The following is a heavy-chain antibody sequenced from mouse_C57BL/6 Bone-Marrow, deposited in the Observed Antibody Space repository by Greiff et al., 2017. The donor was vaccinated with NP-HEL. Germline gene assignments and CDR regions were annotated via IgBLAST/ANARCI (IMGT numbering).Heavy chain of an antibody. CDR3: TKDYGSHWYFDV. CDR2: IDPENGDT. Sequence: VQLQQSGAELVRPGASVKLSCTASGFNIKDDYMHWVKQRPEQGLEWIGWIDPENGDTEHASKFQGKATVTADTSSNTAYLQLSSLTSEDTAVYYCTKDYGSHWYFDVWGTGTTVTVSS. D-gene: IGHD1-1*01. V-gene: IGHV14-4*01. J-gene: IGHJ1*03. CDR1: GFNIKDDY.